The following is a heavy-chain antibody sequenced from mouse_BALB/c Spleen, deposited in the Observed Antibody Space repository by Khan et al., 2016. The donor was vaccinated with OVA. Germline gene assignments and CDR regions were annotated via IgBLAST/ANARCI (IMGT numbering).Heavy chain of an antibody. J-gene: IGHJ4*01. Sequence: EVKLVESGGGLVKPGGSLKLSCAASGFTFSSYAVSWIRQTPEKRLEWVASINSGGSTYYPDSVKGRFTISRDDARNILYLQMSSLRYEDTAMYYCTRLVDYWGQGTSVTVSS. CDR3: TRLVDY. CDR2: INSGGST. V-gene: IGHV5-6-5*01. CDR1: GFTFSSYA.